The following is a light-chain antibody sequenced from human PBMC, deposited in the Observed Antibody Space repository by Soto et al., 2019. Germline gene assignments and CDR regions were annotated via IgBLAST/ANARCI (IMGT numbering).Light chain of an antibody. J-gene: IGKJ1*01. CDR1: QTISSR. V-gene: IGKV1-5*01. Sequence: DIKMTQSPSTLSGSVGDRVTITCRASQTISSRLAWYQQKPGKAPTLLIYDASILNSGVPSTFNGNGAGTECALTVSSLHPDDVATYYCLQYLTSTWTFGQGTKVDIK. CDR2: DAS. CDR3: LQYLTSTWT.